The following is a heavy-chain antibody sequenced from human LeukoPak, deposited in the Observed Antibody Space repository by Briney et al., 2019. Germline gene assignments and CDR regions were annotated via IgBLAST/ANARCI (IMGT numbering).Heavy chain of an antibody. CDR2: ISSGSNDI. Sequence: PGGSLRLSCVASGFTFSSYAMSWVRQAPRKGLEWVSSISSGSNDIYYLDSVKGRFTISRDNARNSLFLQMNSLRGEDTAVYYCARYVYDSSGYSSQYWGQGTLVTVSS. J-gene: IGHJ4*02. V-gene: IGHV3-21*01. CDR3: ARYVYDSSGYSSQY. CDR1: GFTFSSYA. D-gene: IGHD3-22*01.